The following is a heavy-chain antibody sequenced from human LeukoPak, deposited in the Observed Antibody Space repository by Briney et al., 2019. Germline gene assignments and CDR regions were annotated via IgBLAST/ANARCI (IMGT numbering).Heavy chain of an antibody. CDR3: ARIWGKRITMVRGAPIDY. CDR1: GYTFTGYY. Sequence: ASVKVSCKASGYTFTGYYMHWVRQAPGQGLEWMGWINPNSGGTNYAQKFQGRVTMTRDTSISTAYMELSRPRSDDTAVYYCARIWGKRITMVRGAPIDYWGQGTLVTVSS. D-gene: IGHD3-10*01. V-gene: IGHV1-2*02. J-gene: IGHJ4*02. CDR2: INPNSGGT.